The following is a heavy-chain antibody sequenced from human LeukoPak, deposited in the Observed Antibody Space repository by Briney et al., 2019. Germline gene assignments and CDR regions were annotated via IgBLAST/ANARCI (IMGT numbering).Heavy chain of an antibody. CDR2: TNPNSGGT. V-gene: IGHV1-2*02. Sequence: ASVKVSCKASGYTFTGYYMHWVRQAPGQGLEWMGWTNPNSGGTNYAQKFQGRVTMTRDTSISTAYMELSRLRSDDTAVYYCARGNCSSTSCYRPYYYYGVDVWGQGTTVTASS. D-gene: IGHD2-2*01. J-gene: IGHJ6*02. CDR1: GYTFTGYY. CDR3: ARGNCSSTSCYRPYYYYGVDV.